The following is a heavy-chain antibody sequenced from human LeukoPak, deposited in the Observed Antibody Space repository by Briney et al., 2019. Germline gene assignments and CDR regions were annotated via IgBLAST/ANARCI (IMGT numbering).Heavy chain of an antibody. CDR3: ASTYYDSSGYYSY. J-gene: IGHJ4*02. CDR2: IKQDGSEK. CDR1: GFTFSSYW. V-gene: IGHV3-7*01. D-gene: IGHD3-22*01. Sequence: PGGSLRLSCAASGFTFSSYWMSWVHQAPGKGLEWVANIKQDGSEKYYVDSVKGRFTISRDNAKNSLYLQMNSLRAEDTAVYYCASTYYDSSGYYSYWGQGTLVTVSS.